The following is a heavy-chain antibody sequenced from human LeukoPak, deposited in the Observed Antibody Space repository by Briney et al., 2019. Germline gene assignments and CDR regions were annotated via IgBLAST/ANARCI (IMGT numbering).Heavy chain of an antibody. CDR2: TNHSGST. D-gene: IGHD6-13*01. Sequence: SETLSLTCAVYGGSFSGYYWSWIRQPPGKGLEWIGETNHSGSTNYNPSLKSRVTISVDTSKNQFSLKLSSVTAADTAVYYCARGYSSSWVLDYWGQGTLVTVS. CDR3: ARGYSSSWVLDY. J-gene: IGHJ4*02. V-gene: IGHV4-34*01. CDR1: GGSFSGYY.